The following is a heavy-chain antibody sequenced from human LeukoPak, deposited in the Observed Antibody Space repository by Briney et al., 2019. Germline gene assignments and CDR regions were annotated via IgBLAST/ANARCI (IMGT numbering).Heavy chain of an antibody. Sequence: SETLSLTCAVYGGSFSGYYWSWIRQPPGKGLEWIGYNYYSGSTNYNPSLKSRVTTLVDTSKNQFSLRLSSVTAADTAVYYCAREYSSSSGRRAFDFWGQGTMVTVSS. D-gene: IGHD6-6*01. CDR2: NYYSGST. CDR3: AREYSSSSGRRAFDF. V-gene: IGHV4-59*08. J-gene: IGHJ3*01. CDR1: GGSFSGYY.